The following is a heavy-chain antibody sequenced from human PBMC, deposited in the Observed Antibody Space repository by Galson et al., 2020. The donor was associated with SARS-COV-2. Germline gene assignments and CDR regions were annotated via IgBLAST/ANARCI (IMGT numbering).Heavy chain of an antibody. J-gene: IGHJ4*02. V-gene: IGHV4-59*01. CDR2: IYYIGGT. CDR1: GGSIRSYY. D-gene: IGHD6-19*01. Sequence: TLSLTCTVSGGSIRSYYWSWIRQPPGKGLEWIGYIYYIGGTKYNPSLKSRVTLSVDTSKNQFSLKLNSVSAADTAVYYCATSYSSGWYAFDYWGQGTLVTVSS. CDR3: ATSYSSGWYAFDY.